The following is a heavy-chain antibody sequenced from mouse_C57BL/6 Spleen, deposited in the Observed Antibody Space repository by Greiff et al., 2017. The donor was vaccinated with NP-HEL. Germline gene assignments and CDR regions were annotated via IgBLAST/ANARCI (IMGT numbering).Heavy chain of an antibody. J-gene: IGHJ3*01. CDR1: GYTFTSYG. V-gene: IGHV1-81*01. CDR2: IYPRSGNT. Sequence: QVQLQQSGAELARPGASVKLSCKASGYTFTSYGISWVKQRTGQGLEWIGEIYPRSGNTYYNEKFKGKATLTADKSSSTAYMELRSLTSEDSAVYFCARADITTVVGTPWFAYWGQGTLVTVSA. CDR3: ARADITTVVGTPWFAY. D-gene: IGHD1-1*01.